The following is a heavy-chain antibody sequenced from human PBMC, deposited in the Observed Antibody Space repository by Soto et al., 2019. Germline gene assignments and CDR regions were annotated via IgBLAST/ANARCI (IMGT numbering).Heavy chain of an antibody. CDR1: GGSISSSSYY. CDR2: IYYSGST. CDR3: ARHLIKSGSYYNWFDP. V-gene: IGHV4-39*01. D-gene: IGHD1-26*01. J-gene: IGHJ5*02. Sequence: SETLSLTCTVSGGSISSSSYYWGWIRQPPGKGLEWIGSIYYSGSTYYNPSLKSRVTISVDTSKNQFSLKLSSVTAADTAVYYCARHLIKSGSYYNWFDPWGQGTLVTVSS.